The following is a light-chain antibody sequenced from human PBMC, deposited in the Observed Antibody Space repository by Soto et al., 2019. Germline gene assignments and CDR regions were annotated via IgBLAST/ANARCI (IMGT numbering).Light chain of an antibody. J-gene: IGKJ1*01. CDR3: MQHTHWPPWT. CDR1: QSLVHSDGNTY. Sequence: EVVMTQSPLTLPVTLGQPASISCRSSQSLVHSDGNTYLSWLQQRPGQSPRRLIYEVSKRDSGVPERFRGRGSGTDFTLKISRVEAEDVGVYYCMQHTHWPPWTFGQGTKVEI. V-gene: IGKV2-30*02. CDR2: EVS.